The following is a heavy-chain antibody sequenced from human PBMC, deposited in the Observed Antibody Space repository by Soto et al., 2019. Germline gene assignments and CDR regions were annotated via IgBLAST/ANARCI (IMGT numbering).Heavy chain of an antibody. D-gene: IGHD2-15*01. V-gene: IGHV3-7*01. CDR3: ARDVVVAATPNSWFDP. Sequence: GGSLRLSCAASGFTFSSYWMTWVRQAPGKGLEWVANIKQDGSERYYVDSVKGRFTISRDNAKNSLYLQMNSLRAEDTAVYYCARDVVVAATPNSWFDPWGQGTLVTVSS. J-gene: IGHJ5*02. CDR1: GFTFSSYW. CDR2: IKQDGSER.